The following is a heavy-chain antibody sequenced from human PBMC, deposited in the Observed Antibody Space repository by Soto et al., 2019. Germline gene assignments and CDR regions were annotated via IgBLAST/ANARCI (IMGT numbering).Heavy chain of an antibody. CDR2: ITASNGNT. CDR1: GDSFANYG. D-gene: IGHD3-16*01. J-gene: IGHJ2*01. CDR3: ARAFSYGSFWYFDL. V-gene: IGHV1-18*04. Sequence: QLQLVQSGPEVKNPGASAKVSCKASGDSFANYGITWVRQAPGQALEWMGWITASNGNTHYTQNLQGRVTMTTDTSTNTAYLELWRLRSDDTAVYYCARAFSYGSFWYFDLWGRGTLVTVYS.